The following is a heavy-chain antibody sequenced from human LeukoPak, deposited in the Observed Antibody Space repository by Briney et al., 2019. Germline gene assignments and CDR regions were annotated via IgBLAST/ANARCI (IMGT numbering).Heavy chain of an antibody. J-gene: IGHJ3*02. CDR2: INHSGST. CDR3: ARVSRLWWARDI. Sequence: SETLSLTCAVYAGSFSGYYWTWIRQPPGKGLEWIGEINHSGSTNYNPSLKSRVTISVHTSQKQLSLKLSSVTAADTAVYYCARVSRLWWARDIWGQGTMVTVSS. V-gene: IGHV4-34*01. CDR1: AGSFSGYY. D-gene: IGHD2-21*01.